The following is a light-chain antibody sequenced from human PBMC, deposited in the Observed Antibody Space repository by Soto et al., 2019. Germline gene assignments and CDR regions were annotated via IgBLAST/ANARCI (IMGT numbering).Light chain of an antibody. V-gene: IGKV1-5*03. CDR3: QQYINRWT. CDR2: KAS. Sequence: DIQMTQSPSTLSASVGDRVTITCRASQSISTWLAWYQQKPGKAPKLLIYKASSLESGVPSRFSGSGSGTEFPLTISSLQPDDFATYYCQQYINRWTFGKGTKVEIK. CDR1: QSISTW. J-gene: IGKJ1*01.